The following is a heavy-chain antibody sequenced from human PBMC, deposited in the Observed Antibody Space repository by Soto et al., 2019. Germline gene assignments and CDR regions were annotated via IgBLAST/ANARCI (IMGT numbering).Heavy chain of an antibody. D-gene: IGHD2-2*01. Sequence: PSETLSFTCTVSGGSISSSSYYWGWIRQPPGKGLEWIGSIYYSGSTYYNPSLKSRVTISVDTSKNQFSLKLSSVTAADTAVYYCARHSSPDIETTAAPPPFDYWGQGTLVTVSS. CDR1: GGSISSSSYY. CDR3: ARHSSPDIETTAAPPPFDY. CDR2: IYYSGST. V-gene: IGHV4-39*01. J-gene: IGHJ4*02.